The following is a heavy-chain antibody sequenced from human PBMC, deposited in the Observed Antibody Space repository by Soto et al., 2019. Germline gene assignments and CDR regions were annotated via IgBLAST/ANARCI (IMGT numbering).Heavy chain of an antibody. CDR3: AKDRYSSSPGHLDS. CDR2: ISYDGSNK. D-gene: IGHD6-6*01. V-gene: IGHV3-30*18. J-gene: IGHJ4*02. CDR1: GLTFSSYG. Sequence: QVQLVESGGGVVQPGRSLRLSCTASGLTFSSYGMHWVRQAPGKGLEWVAVISYDGSNKHHADSVKGRFTISRDNSKNTLYLQMNSLRAEDTAVYHCAKDRYSSSPGHLDSWGQGTLVTVSS.